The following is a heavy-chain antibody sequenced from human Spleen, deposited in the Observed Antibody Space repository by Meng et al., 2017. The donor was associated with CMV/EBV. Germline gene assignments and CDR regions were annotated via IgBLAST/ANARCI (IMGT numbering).Heavy chain of an antibody. CDR2: IKSNGSST. Sequence: SGFTFSSYWMHWVRQAPGKGLVWISYIKSNGSSTGYADSVKGRFAISRDNAKNTLYLQMNSLRAEDTAVYYCARFRHSEYRGAFDYWGQGSLVTVSS. D-gene: IGHD4-11*01. CDR1: GFTFSSYW. J-gene: IGHJ4*02. V-gene: IGHV3-74*01. CDR3: ARFRHSEYRGAFDY.